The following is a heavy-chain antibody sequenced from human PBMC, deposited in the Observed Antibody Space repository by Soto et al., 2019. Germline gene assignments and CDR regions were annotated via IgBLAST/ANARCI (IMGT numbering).Heavy chain of an antibody. J-gene: IGHJ4*02. Sequence: SETLSLTYTVADGYISSYCWSWIRQPPGKGLEWIGYIYYSGSTNYNPSLKSRVTISVDTSKNQFSLKLSSVTAADTAVYYCARGITVTTQMYYFDYWGQGALVTVSS. V-gene: IGHV4-59*01. D-gene: IGHD4-17*01. CDR1: DGYISSYC. CDR3: ARGITVTTQMYYFDY. CDR2: IYYSGST.